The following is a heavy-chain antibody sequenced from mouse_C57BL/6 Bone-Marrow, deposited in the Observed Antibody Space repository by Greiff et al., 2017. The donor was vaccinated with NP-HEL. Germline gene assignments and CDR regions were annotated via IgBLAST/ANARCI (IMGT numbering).Heavy chain of an antibody. Sequence: VQLQQSGAELAKPGASVKLSCKASGYTFTSYWMHWVKQRPGQGLAWIGYINPSSGYTKYNQKFKDKATLTADKSSRTAYMQLSSLTYEDAAVYYCAIISRTLYAMDYWGQGTSVTVSS. CDR1: GYTFTSYW. D-gene: IGHD1-3*01. CDR2: INPSSGYT. J-gene: IGHJ4*01. CDR3: AIISRTLYAMDY. V-gene: IGHV1-7*01.